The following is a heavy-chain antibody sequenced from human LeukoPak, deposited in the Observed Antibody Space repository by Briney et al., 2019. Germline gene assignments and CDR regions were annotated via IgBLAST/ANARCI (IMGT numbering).Heavy chain of an antibody. D-gene: IGHD2-15*01. Sequence: GGSLRLSCAASGFTFSSYEMNWVRQAPGKGLEWVSYISGSGSTTYYADSVKGRFTISRDNAKNSLYLQMNSLRAEDTAVYFCASYIVVSLDVWGKGTTVTISS. V-gene: IGHV3-48*03. J-gene: IGHJ6*04. CDR1: GFTFSSYE. CDR3: ASYIVVSLDV. CDR2: ISGSGSTT.